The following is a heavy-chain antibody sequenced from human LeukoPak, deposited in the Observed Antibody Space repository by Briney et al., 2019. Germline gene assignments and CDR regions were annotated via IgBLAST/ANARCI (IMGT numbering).Heavy chain of an antibody. CDR2: IGTAGDT. CDR3: ARVARLPNSYAFDI. CDR1: GFTFSMYD. Sequence: GGSLRLSCAASGFTFSMYDMHWVRQATGKGLEWVSGIGTAGDTYYPGSVKGRFTISRENAKNSLFLQMNSLTAGDTAVYHCARVARLPNSYAFDIWGQGTMVTVSS. D-gene: IGHD2-21*01. V-gene: IGHV3-13*04. J-gene: IGHJ3*02.